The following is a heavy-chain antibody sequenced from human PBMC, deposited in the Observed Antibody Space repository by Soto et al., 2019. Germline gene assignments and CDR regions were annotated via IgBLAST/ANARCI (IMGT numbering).Heavy chain of an antibody. V-gene: IGHV1-24*01. D-gene: IGHD1-26*01. J-gene: IGHJ6*02. CDR2: CDPEDGDT. CDR3: ATEGRPSSGSYFSYYYGMDV. Sequence: QVQLVQSGAEVKKPGASVKVSCKVSGYTLTELSMHWVRQAPGKGLEWMGGCDPEDGDTIYAQKFQGRVTMTEDTSTDTAYMELSSMRSEDTAVYYCATEGRPSSGSYFSYYYGMDVWGQGTTVTVSS. CDR1: GYTLTELS.